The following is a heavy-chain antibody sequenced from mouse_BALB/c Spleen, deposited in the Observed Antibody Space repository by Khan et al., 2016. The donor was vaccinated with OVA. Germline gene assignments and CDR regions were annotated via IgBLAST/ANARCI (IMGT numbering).Heavy chain of an antibody. V-gene: IGHV2-3*01. CDR1: GFSLTNYG. Sequence: QVQLKQSGPGLVVPSQSLSITCTVSGFSLTNYGISWVRQPPGKGLEWLGVVWGDGSTNYHSALRSRLSISKDNSKSQVFLKLNSLQTDDTVTYYCAKLYYGGVSDWYFDVWGAGTTVTVSS. CDR2: VWGDGST. J-gene: IGHJ1*01. D-gene: IGHD1-1*02. CDR3: AKLYYGGVSDWYFDV.